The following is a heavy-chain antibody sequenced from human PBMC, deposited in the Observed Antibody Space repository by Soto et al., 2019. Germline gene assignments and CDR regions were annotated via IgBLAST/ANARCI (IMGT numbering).Heavy chain of an antibody. CDR1: GGIFSSYA. Sequence: QVQLVQSGAEVKKPGSSVKVSCKASGGIFSSYAISWLRQAPGQRLEWMGAVIPILGQAYYAQDLQDRVSITADASPRTTYMELSSLISEGTAVYFCASVRGIGAPPGTDYWGQGTLVTVSS. J-gene: IGHJ4*02. D-gene: IGHD6-6*01. CDR2: VIPILGQA. CDR3: ASVRGIGAPPGTDY. V-gene: IGHV1-69*01.